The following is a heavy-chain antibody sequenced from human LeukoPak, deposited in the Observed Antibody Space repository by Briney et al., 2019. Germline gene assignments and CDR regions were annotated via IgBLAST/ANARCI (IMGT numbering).Heavy chain of an antibody. D-gene: IGHD2-2*02. CDR3: ARLVPAAILDY. CDR2: IYHSGST. V-gene: IGHV4-38-2*01. Sequence: SETLSLTCAVSGYSISSGYYWGWIRQPPGKGLEWIGSIYHSGSTYYNPSLKSRVTISVDTSKNQFSLKLSSVTAADTAVYHCARLVPAAILDYWGQGTLVTVSS. CDR1: GYSISSGYY. J-gene: IGHJ4*02.